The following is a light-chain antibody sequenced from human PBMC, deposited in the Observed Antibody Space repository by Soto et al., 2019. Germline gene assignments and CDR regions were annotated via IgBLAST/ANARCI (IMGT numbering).Light chain of an antibody. Sequence: QTVVTQEPSFSVSPGGTVTLTCGLSSGSVSTNYYPSWYQQTPGQAPRTLIYRTNIRSSGVPDRFSGSIVGNKAALTIAGPQADDESDYYCVLYMGSVPVFGGGTKLTVL. CDR3: VLYMGSVPV. CDR2: RTN. J-gene: IGLJ2*01. CDR1: SGSVSTNYY. V-gene: IGLV8-61*01.